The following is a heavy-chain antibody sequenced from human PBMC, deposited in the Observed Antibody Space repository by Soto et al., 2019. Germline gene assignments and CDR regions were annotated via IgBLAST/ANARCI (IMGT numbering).Heavy chain of an antibody. CDR2: INWNGGST. D-gene: IGHD3-3*01. J-gene: IGHJ4*02. CDR3: ARRYYDFWSGYYDY. V-gene: IGHV3-20*04. CDR1: GFTFGDYG. Sequence: GGSLRLSCAASGFTFGDYGMSWVRQAPGKGLEWVSGINWNGGSTGYADSVKGRFTISRDNAKNSLYLQMNSLRAEDTALYYCARRYYDFWSGYYDYWGQGTLVTVSS.